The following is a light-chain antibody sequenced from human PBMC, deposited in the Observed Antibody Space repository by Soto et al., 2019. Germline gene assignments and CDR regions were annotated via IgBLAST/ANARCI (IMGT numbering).Light chain of an antibody. Sequence: LTQSPSFLSASVGDRVTITCRASQGINSRLAWYQQEPGKAPKLLIYGASTLQSGIPSRFSGSGSATEFTLTISSLQSEDSATYYCQQLYDYPITFGQGTRLEIK. CDR1: QGINSR. CDR3: QQLYDYPIT. V-gene: IGKV1-9*01. CDR2: GAS. J-gene: IGKJ5*01.